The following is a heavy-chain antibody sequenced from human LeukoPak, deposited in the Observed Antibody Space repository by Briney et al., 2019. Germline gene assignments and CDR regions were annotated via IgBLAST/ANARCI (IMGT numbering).Heavy chain of an antibody. D-gene: IGHD4-17*01. CDR2: IYHSGTT. Sequence: SETLSLTCTVSGYSISSGYYWGWIRQPPGKGLEWIGSIYHSGTTYYNPSLKSRVTISVDTSKNQFSLKLSSVTAADTAVYYCARANSATLTSSIDYWGQGTLVTVSS. J-gene: IGHJ4*02. V-gene: IGHV4-38-2*02. CDR1: GYSISSGYY. CDR3: ARANSATLTSSIDY.